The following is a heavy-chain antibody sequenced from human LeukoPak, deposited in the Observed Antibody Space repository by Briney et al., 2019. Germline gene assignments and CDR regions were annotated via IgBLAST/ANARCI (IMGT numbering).Heavy chain of an antibody. CDR2: ITPIFGTA. J-gene: IGHJ4*02. V-gene: IGHV1-69*01. CDR1: GGTFSSYA. CDR3: AREVWLERRSNYFDY. Sequence: SVKVSCKASGGTFSSYAISWVRQAPGQGLEWMEGITPIFGTANYAQKLQGRVTITADESTSTAYMELSSLRSEDTAVYYCAREVWLERRSNYFDYWGQGTLVTVSS. D-gene: IGHD5-24*01.